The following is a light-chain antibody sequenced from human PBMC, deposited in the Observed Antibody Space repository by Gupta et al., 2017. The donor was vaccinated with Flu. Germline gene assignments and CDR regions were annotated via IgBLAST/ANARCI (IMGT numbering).Light chain of an antibody. CDR1: NIGRKS. Sequence: SSVSTQPPSVSLSPGQTARITCGGNNIGRKSVRWYQQKPRPAPVLVVCDDSDRASGIPERFSGANYGSTATLTITRVEAGDEADYYCQGWDSSSDHQVFGGGTKLTAL. CDR3: QGWDSSSDHQV. J-gene: IGLJ3*02. V-gene: IGLV3-21*02. CDR2: DDS.